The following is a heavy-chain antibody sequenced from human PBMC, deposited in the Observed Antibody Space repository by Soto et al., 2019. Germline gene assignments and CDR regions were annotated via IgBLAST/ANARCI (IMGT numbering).Heavy chain of an antibody. CDR1: GYSFTSYW. D-gene: IGHD2-2*01. CDR3: ARPEGYCSSTSCPTHVFDF. V-gene: IGHV5-51*01. Sequence: GESLKISCKGSGYSFTSYWIGWVRQMPGKGLEWMGIIYPGDSDTRYSPSFQGQVTISADKSISTAYPQWSSLKASDTAMYYCARPEGYCSSTSCPTHVFDFCGQGTMVTVSS. J-gene: IGHJ3*01. CDR2: IYPGDSDT.